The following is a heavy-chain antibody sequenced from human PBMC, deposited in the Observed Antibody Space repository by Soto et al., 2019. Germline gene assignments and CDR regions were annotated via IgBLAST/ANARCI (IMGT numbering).Heavy chain of an antibody. J-gene: IGHJ4*02. CDR1: GGSISSGGYY. Sequence: SETLSLTCTVSGGSISSGGYYWSWIRQHPGKGLEWIGYIYYSGSTYYNPSLKSRVTISVDTSKNQFSLKLSSVTAADTAVYYCARGRGLWRGYSGYDFDYWGQGTLVTVSS. V-gene: IGHV4-31*03. CDR2: IYYSGST. CDR3: ARGRGLWRGYSGYDFDY. D-gene: IGHD5-12*01.